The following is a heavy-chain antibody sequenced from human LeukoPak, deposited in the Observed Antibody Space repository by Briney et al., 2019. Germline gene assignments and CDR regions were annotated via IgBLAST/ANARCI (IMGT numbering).Heavy chain of an antibody. V-gene: IGHV3-23*01. J-gene: IGHJ4*02. CDR3: AKESGYGSGSFYYFDY. CDR2: IRGGGGST. D-gene: IGHD3-10*01. Sequence: AXXXXXXGVSAIRGGGGSTYYAYSVKGRFTISRDSSKNTLYLQMNSLRAEDTAVYYCAKESGYGSGSFYYFDYWGQGTLVTVSS.